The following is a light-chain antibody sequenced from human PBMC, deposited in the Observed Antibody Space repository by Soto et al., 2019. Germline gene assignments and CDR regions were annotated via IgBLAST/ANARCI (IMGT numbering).Light chain of an antibody. Sequence: QSVLTQPASVSGSPGQSITISCTGSISDIGTYNYVSWYQQHSGKAPRLIISDVSDRPSGVSNRFSGSKSGNSASLTISGLQPEDEAHYYCSSYTHPGILYVFGTGTKVTVL. V-gene: IGLV2-14*03. J-gene: IGLJ1*01. CDR2: DVS. CDR3: SSYTHPGILYV. CDR1: ISDIGTYNY.